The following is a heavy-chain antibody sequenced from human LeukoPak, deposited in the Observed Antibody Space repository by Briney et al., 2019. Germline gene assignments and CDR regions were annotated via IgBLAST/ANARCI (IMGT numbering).Heavy chain of an antibody. CDR1: GFTFSSYS. Sequence: GGSLRLSCAASGFTFSSYSMNWVRQAPGKGLEWVSSISSSSSYIYYADSVKGRFTISRDNAKNSLYLQMNSLRAEDTAVHYCARGVARDYFDYWGQGTLVTVSS. D-gene: IGHD3-3*01. CDR2: ISSSSSYI. CDR3: ARGVARDYFDY. J-gene: IGHJ4*02. V-gene: IGHV3-21*01.